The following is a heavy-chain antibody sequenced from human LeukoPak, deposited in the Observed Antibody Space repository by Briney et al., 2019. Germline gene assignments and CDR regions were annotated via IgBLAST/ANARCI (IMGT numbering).Heavy chain of an antibody. Sequence: SSETLSLICTVSGYSISSGYYWGWLRQPPGKGLEWIGSIYHSGSTYYNPSLKSQVTISVDTSKNQFSLKLTSVTAADTAVYYCARGYSSSWYLNWFDPWGQGTLVTVSS. J-gene: IGHJ5*02. CDR2: IYHSGST. CDR3: ARGYSSSWYLNWFDP. V-gene: IGHV4-38-2*02. CDR1: GYSISSGYY. D-gene: IGHD6-13*01.